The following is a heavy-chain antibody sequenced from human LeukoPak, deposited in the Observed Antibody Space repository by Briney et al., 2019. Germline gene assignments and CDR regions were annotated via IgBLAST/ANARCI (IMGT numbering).Heavy chain of an antibody. V-gene: IGHV3-33*06. CDR1: GFTFSRYG. J-gene: IGHJ4*02. Sequence: GGSLRLSCAAPGFTFSRYGMHWVRQAPGKGLERVQVIWYDGTYEYYADSVKGRFTLSRDSSKNPLYLQMTSLRAEDTAVYYCAKHGVGATSIDCWGQGTLVTVSS. D-gene: IGHD1-26*01. CDR3: AKHGVGATSIDC. CDR2: IWYDGTYE.